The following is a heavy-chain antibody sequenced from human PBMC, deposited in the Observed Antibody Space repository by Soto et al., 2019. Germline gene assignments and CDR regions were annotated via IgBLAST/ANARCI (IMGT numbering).Heavy chain of an antibody. CDR3: PRDWVWTMVGGVTDQYDACYI. CDR2: IIPIFGTA. V-gene: IGHV1-69*13. D-gene: IGHD3-10*01. CDR1: GLTVSSYA. J-gene: IGHJ3*02. Sequence: SVKVSCKASGLTVSSYASRWVRQAPGQGLEWMGGIIPIFGTANYAQKFQGRVTITADESTGTAYMELSSLRSEDTAVYYCPRDWVWTMVGGVTDQYDACYIWGQRTMVTVSS.